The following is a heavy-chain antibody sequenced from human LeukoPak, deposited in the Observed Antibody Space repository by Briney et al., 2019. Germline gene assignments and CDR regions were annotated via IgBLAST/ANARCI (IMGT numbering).Heavy chain of an antibody. CDR1: GGSFSGYY. D-gene: IGHD3-22*01. J-gene: IGHJ4*02. Sequence: SEALSLTCAVYGGSFSGYYWSWIRQPPGKGLEWIGEINHSGSTNYNPSLKSRVTISVDTSKNQFSLKLSSVTAADTAVYYCARGPMMAYWGQGTLVTVSS. CDR3: ARGPMMAY. CDR2: INHSGST. V-gene: IGHV4-34*01.